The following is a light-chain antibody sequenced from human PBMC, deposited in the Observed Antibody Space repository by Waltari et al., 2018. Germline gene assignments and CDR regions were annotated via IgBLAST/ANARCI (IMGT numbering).Light chain of an antibody. J-gene: IGKJ4*01. V-gene: IGKV3-20*01. Sequence: EIVLTQSPGTLSLSPGERATLSCRASQSISHSYLAWYQQKPGQAPRLLIYGASSRATGIPDRFSGSGSGTDFTLTISRLEPEDFAVYYCQQYGSSRGLTFGGGTKVEIK. CDR1: QSISHSY. CDR2: GAS. CDR3: QQYGSSRGLT.